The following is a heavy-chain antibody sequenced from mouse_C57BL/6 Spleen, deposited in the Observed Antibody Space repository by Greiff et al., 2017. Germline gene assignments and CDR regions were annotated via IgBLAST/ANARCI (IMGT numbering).Heavy chain of an antibody. CDR3: AREGLRPSYYCDY. J-gene: IGHJ2*01. CDR2: IYPSDSET. CDR1: GYTFTSYW. Sequence: QVQLQQPGAELVRPGSSVQLSCKASGYTFTSYWMDWVKQRPGQGLEWIGNIYPSDSETHYNQKFKDKATLTVDKSSSTAYMQLSSLTSEDSEVYYCAREGLRPSYYCDYWGQGTTLTVS. D-gene: IGHD2-4*01. V-gene: IGHV1-61*01.